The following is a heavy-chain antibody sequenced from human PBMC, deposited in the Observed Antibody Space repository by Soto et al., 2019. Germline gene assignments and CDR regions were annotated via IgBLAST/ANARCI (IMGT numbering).Heavy chain of an antibody. CDR2: IYYSGSA. J-gene: IGHJ4*02. CDR1: GASMSNYF. V-gene: IGHV4-59*01. CDR3: AASGSNGQFDY. D-gene: IGHD3-10*01. Sequence: PSETLSLTCTVAGASMSNYFWHWIRQSPGKGLEYIGYIYYSGSAYYSPSLKSRLTISVDTSKNQFSMKLSSATAADTAVYFCAASGSNGQFDYWAQGTLVTV.